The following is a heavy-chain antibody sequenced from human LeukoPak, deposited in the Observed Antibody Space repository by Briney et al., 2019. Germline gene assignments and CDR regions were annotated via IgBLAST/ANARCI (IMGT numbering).Heavy chain of an antibody. V-gene: IGHV3-7*01. CDR1: GFTFSNYW. J-gene: IGHJ4*02. CDR2: IKQDGSEK. Sequence: PGGSLRLSCAASGFTFSNYWMSWVRQAPGKGLEWVANIKQDGSEKFYVDSVKGRFTISRDNAKNSLYLQMNSLRAEDTAVYYCAREARERGGFDYWGQGALVTVSS. D-gene: IGHD5-24*01. CDR3: AREARERGGFDY.